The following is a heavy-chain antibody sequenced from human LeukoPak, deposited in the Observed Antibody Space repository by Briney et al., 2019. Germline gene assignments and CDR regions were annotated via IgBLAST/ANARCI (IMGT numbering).Heavy chain of an antibody. J-gene: IGHJ4*02. CDR2: FYNSGGI. CDR3: ARTSGYTYFDY. CDR1: GGSISSNY. V-gene: IGHV4-59*01. Sequence: SETLSLTCTVSGGSISSNYWSWIRQPPGKGLEWIGYFYNSGGINYNPSLKSRVAISVDTSKNQFSLKLNSVTAADTAVYYCARTSGYTYFDYWGQGTLVTVSS. D-gene: IGHD5-12*01.